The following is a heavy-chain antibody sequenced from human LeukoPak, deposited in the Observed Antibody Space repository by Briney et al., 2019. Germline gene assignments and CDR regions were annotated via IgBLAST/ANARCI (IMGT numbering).Heavy chain of an antibody. Sequence: PSETLSLTCTVSGGSISSSSYYWGWIRQPPGKGLEWIGSIYYSGSTNYNPSLKSRVTISVDTSKNQFSLKLSSVTAADTAVYYCAIQSSSWFLWDYWGQGTLVTVSS. CDR2: IYYSGST. CDR3: AIQSSSWFLWDY. J-gene: IGHJ4*02. D-gene: IGHD6-13*01. V-gene: IGHV4-39*07. CDR1: GGSISSSSYY.